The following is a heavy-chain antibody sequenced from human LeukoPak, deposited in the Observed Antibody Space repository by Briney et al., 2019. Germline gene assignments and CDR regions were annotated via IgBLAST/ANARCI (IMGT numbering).Heavy chain of an antibody. D-gene: IGHD2-15*01. CDR1: GYTFTSYG. J-gene: IGHJ5*02. Sequence: GASVKVSCTASGYTFTSYGISWVRQAPGQGLEWMGWISAYNGNTNYAQKLQGRVTMTTDTSTSTAYMELRSLRSDDTAVYYCARDGTSRYCSGGSCGNWFDPWGQGTLVTVSS. CDR3: ARDGTSRYCSGGSCGNWFDP. CDR2: ISAYNGNT. V-gene: IGHV1-18*01.